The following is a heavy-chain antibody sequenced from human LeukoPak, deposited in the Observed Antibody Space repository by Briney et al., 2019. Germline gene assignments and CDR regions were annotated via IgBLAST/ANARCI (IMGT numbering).Heavy chain of an antibody. D-gene: IGHD5-12*01. CDR2: IYPGDSDT. V-gene: IGHV5-51*01. CDR1: GYTFTNYW. Sequence: RESLKISCRGSGYTFTNYWIAWVRQMPGKGLEWMGIIYPGDSDTRYSPSFQGQVTISADKSISTAYLQWSSLRASDTAMYYCARRGYNRDYFDYWGQGTLVSVSS. CDR3: ARRGYNRDYFDY. J-gene: IGHJ4*02.